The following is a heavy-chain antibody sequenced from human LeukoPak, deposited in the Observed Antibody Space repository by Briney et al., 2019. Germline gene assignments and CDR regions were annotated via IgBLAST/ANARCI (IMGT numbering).Heavy chain of an antibody. CDR1: GGSISSYY. CDR3: ASGYCGGACQLGSVDM. Sequence: SETLSLTCTVSGGSISSYYWSWLRQPPGKGLEYIGYTHYSGATNYNPSLKSRVTISLDTSGNQFSLKLSSVTAADTAVYYCASGYCGGACQLGSVDMWGQGTMVTVSS. D-gene: IGHD2-21*02. CDR2: THYSGAT. J-gene: IGHJ3*02. V-gene: IGHV4-59*01.